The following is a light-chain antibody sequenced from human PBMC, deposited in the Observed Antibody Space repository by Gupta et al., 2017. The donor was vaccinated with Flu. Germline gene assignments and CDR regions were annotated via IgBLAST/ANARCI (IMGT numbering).Light chain of an antibody. CDR1: QSVSSN. Sequence: EIVMTQSPADLSVSPGERVTLSCRASQSVSSNLAWYQQKPGQAPRLLIYEASSRATDIPSRFSGSGSGTEFTLTIRSLQSEDFAVYYCQQYKKWPPITFGQGTRVEIK. V-gene: IGKV3D-15*01. CDR3: QQYKKWPPIT. J-gene: IGKJ5*01. CDR2: EAS.